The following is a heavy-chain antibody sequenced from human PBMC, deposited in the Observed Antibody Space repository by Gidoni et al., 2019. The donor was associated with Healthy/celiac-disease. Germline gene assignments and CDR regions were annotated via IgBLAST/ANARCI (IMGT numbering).Heavy chain of an antibody. CDR3: ARVGFSSLNDY. J-gene: IGHJ4*02. Sequence: EVQLVESGGGLVQPGGSLRLPCAASGFTVISNYMSWVRQAPGKGLEWVSVIYSGGSTYYADSVKGRFTISRDNSKNTLYLQMNSLRAEDTAVYYCARVGFSSLNDYWGQGTLVTVSS. D-gene: IGHD1-26*01. CDR1: GFTVISNY. CDR2: IYSGGST. V-gene: IGHV3-66*02.